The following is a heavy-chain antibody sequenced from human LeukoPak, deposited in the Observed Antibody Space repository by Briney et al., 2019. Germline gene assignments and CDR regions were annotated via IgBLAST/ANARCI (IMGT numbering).Heavy chain of an antibody. D-gene: IGHD2-2*01. CDR3: ARDIVTYCSSTSCYGVDAFDI. J-gene: IGHJ3*02. CDR1: GFTFSTYS. Sequence: GGSLRLSCAASGFTFSTYSMIWVRQAPGKGLGWLSYISGDSRTIYYPDSVKGRFTISRDNAKNSLYLQLISLRAEDTAVYYCARDIVTYCSSTSCYGVDAFDIWGQGTMVTVSS. CDR2: ISGDSRTI. V-gene: IGHV3-48*01.